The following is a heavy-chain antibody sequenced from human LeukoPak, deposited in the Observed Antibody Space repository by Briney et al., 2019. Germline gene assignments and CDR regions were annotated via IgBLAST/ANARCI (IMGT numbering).Heavy chain of an antibody. D-gene: IGHD3-22*01. CDR2: INSDGSST. CDR3: ARDESQGRSYGYYDSSGYYPS. J-gene: IGHJ5*02. CDR1: GFTFSSYW. V-gene: IGHV3-74*01. Sequence: GGSLRLSCAASGFTFSSYWMHWVRQAPGKGLVWVSRINSDGSSTSYADSVKGRFTISRDNSKNTLYLQMNSLRAEDTAVYYCARDESQGRSYGYYDSSGYYPSWGQGTLVTVSS.